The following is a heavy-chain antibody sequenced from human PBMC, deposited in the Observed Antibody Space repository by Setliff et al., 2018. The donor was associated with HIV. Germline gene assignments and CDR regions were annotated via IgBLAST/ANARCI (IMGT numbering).Heavy chain of an antibody. V-gene: IGHV4-61*09. Sequence: SETLSLTCTVSGGSVNIGSFYWSWIRQPAGKGPEWLGHVYTSGSTNYNPYLKSRVTISVDTSTNQFSLKLSSVTAADTAVYFCARVETTVTSRLDYWGQGTLVTVSS. CDR1: GGSVNIGSFY. CDR3: ARVETTVTSRLDY. CDR2: VYTSGST. D-gene: IGHD4-17*01. J-gene: IGHJ4*02.